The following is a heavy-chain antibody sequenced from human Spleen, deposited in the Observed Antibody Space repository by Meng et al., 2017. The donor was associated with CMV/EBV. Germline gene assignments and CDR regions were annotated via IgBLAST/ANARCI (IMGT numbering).Heavy chain of an antibody. CDR1: GFTFDDCA. V-gene: IGHV3-9*01. D-gene: IGHD1-26*01. Sequence: SLKISCVASGFTFDDCAMHWVRQAPGKGLEWVSGVSWNSVNIGYADSVKGRITISRDNAKNSLYLQMNSLRAEDTALYYCAKDMGGWELLGVSADHWGQGTLVTVSS. J-gene: IGHJ4*02. CDR3: AKDMGGWELLGVSADH. CDR2: VSWNSVNI.